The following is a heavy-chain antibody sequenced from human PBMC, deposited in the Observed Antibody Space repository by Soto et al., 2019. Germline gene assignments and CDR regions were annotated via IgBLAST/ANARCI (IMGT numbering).Heavy chain of an antibody. CDR3: AKVLFLALGDYFDY. V-gene: IGHV3-23*01. CDR2: ISGSGGST. CDR1: GFTFSSYV. D-gene: IGHD4-17*01. J-gene: IGHJ4*02. Sequence: SWGSLRLGCASSGFTFSSYVMSWVRQAPGKGLDWVSAISGSGGSTYYADSVKGRFTISRDNSKNTLYLQMNSLRAEDTAVYYCAKVLFLALGDYFDYWGQGTMVTVSS.